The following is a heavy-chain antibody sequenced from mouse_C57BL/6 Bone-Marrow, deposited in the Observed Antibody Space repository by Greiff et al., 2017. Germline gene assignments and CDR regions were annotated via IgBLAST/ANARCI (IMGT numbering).Heavy chain of an antibody. D-gene: IGHD1-2*01. CDR3: ARSSLLRYLFDY. Sequence: EVKVVESGGGLVQPGGSLSLSCAASGFTFTDYYMSWVRQPPGKALEWLGFIRNKANGYTTEYSASVKGRFTISRDNSQSILYLQMNALRAEDSATYYCARSSLLRYLFDYWGQGTTLTVSS. V-gene: IGHV7-3*01. CDR2: IRNKANGYTT. CDR1: GFTFTDYY. J-gene: IGHJ2*01.